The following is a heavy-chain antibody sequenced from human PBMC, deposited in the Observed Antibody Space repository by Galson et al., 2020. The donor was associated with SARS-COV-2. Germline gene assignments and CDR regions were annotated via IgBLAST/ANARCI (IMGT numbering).Heavy chain of an antibody. D-gene: IGHD2-15*01. Sequence: ASVKVSCKASGYTFTGYYMHWVRQAPGQGLEWMGWINPNSGGTNYAQKFQGRVTMTRDTSISTAYMELSRLRSDDTAVYYCARLGYCSGGSGPKHYYYYGMDVWGQGTTVTVSS. J-gene: IGHJ6*02. CDR1: GYTFTGYY. CDR3: ARLGYCSGGSGPKHYYYYGMDV. CDR2: INPNSGGT. V-gene: IGHV1-2*02.